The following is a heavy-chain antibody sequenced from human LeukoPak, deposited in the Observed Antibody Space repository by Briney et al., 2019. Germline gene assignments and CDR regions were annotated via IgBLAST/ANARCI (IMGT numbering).Heavy chain of an antibody. J-gene: IGHJ6*03. V-gene: IGHV4-31*03. CDR1: RGSIGSRGYY. D-gene: IGHD4-17*01. Sequence: PSETLSLTCTVSRGSIGSRGYYWTWIRQHPVKGLEWMGYVFYSGAAYYNPALRSRVTISLDTSRNQFSLTLTSLSAADTAVYYCARYGDYGTEGYFYMDVWGKGTMVTVSS. CDR3: ARYGDYGTEGYFYMDV. CDR2: VFYSGAA.